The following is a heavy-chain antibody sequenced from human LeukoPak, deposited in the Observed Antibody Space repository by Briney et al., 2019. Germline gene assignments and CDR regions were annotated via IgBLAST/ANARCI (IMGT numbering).Heavy chain of an antibody. CDR1: GYSFTSYW. J-gene: IGHJ4*02. D-gene: IGHD3-22*01. CDR2: IYPGDSDT. CDR3: ARRTSYYDSSGAMDY. V-gene: IGHV5-51*01. Sequence: GASLQISCKGSGYSFTSYWIGWVRQMPGKGLEWMGIIYPGDSDTRYSPSFQGQVTISADKSISTAYLQWSSLKASDTAMYYCARRTSYYDSSGAMDYWGQGTLVTVSS.